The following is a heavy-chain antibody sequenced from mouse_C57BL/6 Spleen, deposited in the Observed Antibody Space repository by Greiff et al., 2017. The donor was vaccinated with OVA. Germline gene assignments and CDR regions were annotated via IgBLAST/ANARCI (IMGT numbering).Heavy chain of an antibody. CDR3: ATVVPGV. CDR1: GYTFTDYY. CDR2: INPNNGGT. J-gene: IGHJ1*03. V-gene: IGHV1-26*01. D-gene: IGHD1-1*01. Sequence: EVQRVESGPELVKPGASVKISCKASGYTFTDYYMNWVKQSHGKSLEWIGDINPNNGGTSYNQKFKGKATLTVDKSSSTAYMELRSLTSEDSAVYYCATVVPGVWGTGTTVTVSS.